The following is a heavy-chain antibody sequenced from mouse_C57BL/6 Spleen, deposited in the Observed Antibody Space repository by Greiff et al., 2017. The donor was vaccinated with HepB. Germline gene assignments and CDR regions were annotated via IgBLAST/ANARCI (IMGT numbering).Heavy chain of an antibody. CDR3: TREAGTRFAY. V-gene: IGHV5-9-1*02. J-gene: IGHJ3*01. CDR1: GFTFSSYA. Sequence: EVKLMESGEGLVKPGGSLKLSCAASGFTFSSYAMSWVRQTPEKRLEWVAYISSGGDYIYYADTVKGRFTISRDNARNTLYLQMSSLKSEDTAMYYCTREAGTRFAYWGQGTLVTVSA. D-gene: IGHD4-1*01. CDR2: ISSGGDYI.